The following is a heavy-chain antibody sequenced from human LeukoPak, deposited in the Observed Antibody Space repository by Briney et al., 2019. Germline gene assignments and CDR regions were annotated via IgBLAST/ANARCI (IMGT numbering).Heavy chain of an antibody. CDR3: AARERLDWILY. J-gene: IGHJ4*02. Sequence: PSETLSLTCTVSGGSISSYYWSWIRQPLGKGLEWIGYIYYSGSPNHNPSLKSRVTMSVDTSKNQLSLNLTSVTAADTAVYYCAARERLDWILYWGQGTLVTVSS. CDR1: GGSISSYY. CDR2: IYYSGSP. D-gene: IGHD3-9*01. V-gene: IGHV4-59*01.